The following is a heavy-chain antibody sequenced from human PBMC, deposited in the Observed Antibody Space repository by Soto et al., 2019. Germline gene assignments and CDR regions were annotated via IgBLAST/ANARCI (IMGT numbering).Heavy chain of an antibody. CDR2: FDPKNYEA. CDR1: GYTFTELS. CDR3: ATDLIYYDFVA. D-gene: IGHD3-3*01. V-gene: IGHV1-24*01. J-gene: IGHJ5*02. Sequence: ASVKVSCKVSGYTFTELSMHWVRQAPGKGLEWLGHFDPKNYEAIYAQKFQARVTMTADTSTGTAYMELGSLRSEDTAAYYCATDLIYYDFVAWGQGTLVTVSS.